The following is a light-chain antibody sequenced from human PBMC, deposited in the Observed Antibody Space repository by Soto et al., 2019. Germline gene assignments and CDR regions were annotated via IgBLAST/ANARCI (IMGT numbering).Light chain of an antibody. V-gene: IGLV1-44*01. CDR1: SSNIGSHT. CDR3: AAWDDSLNGLAV. Sequence: QLVLTQSPSASGTPGQSVTISCSGSSSNIGSHTVNWFQRLPRTAPKLLIYSNNQRPSGVPDRFSGSKSGTSASLAISGLQSEDEAEYYCAAWDDSLNGLAVFGGGTKLTVL. CDR2: SNN. J-gene: IGLJ2*01.